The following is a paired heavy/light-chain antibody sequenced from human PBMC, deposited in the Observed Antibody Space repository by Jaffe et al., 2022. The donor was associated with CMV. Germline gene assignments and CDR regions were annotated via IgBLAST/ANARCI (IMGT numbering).Light chain of an antibody. V-gene: IGKV2-24*01. CDR3: MQATQFPPT. CDR2: RIS. CDR1: QSLVHSDGNTY. Sequence: DIVLTQTPLSSPVTVGQPASISCRSSQSLVHSDGNTYLSWLQQRPGQPPRLLIYRISTRFSGVPDRFTGSGAGTDFTLKISRVEAEDVGVYYCMQATQFPPTLGQGTRLEIK. J-gene: IGKJ5*01.
Heavy chain of an antibody. V-gene: IGHV3-7*03. CDR3: ARGGRQQLEI. J-gene: IGHJ4*02. CDR2: INQDGSEK. CDR1: GFTFNTYW. D-gene: IGHD6-13*01. Sequence: EVQLVESGGGLVQPGGSLRLSCAASGFTFNTYWMTWVRQAPGRGLEWVANINQDGSEKNHVDSVQGRFTISRDNAKKLLYLQMNSLRAEDTAVYYCARGGRQQLEIWGQGALVTVSS.